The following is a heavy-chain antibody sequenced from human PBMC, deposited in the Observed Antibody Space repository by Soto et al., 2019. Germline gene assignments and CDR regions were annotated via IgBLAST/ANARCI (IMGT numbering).Heavy chain of an antibody. CDR1: GFSLSTNGVG. CDR3: SHTVSRYLLYH. V-gene: IGHV2-5*02. D-gene: IGHD1-1*01. CDR2: IYWDDDK. Sequence: QITLKESGPTLVKPTQTLTLTCTFSGFSLSTNGVGVGWIRQPPGKALEWLALIYWDDDKRYSPSLKSRLTITKDTSKREVVLTITNLDPVDTATYFCSHTVSRYLLYHWGQGTLVTVSS. J-gene: IGHJ5*02.